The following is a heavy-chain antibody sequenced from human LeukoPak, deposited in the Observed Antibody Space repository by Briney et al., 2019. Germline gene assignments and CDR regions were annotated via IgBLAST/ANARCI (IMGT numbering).Heavy chain of an antibody. CDR2: IHYSGST. D-gene: IGHD1-26*01. Sequence: SETLSLTCTASGDSISGYYWSWIRQPPKKGLEWIGYIHYSGSTNYNPSLNSRVTISVDTSKNQFSLRLTSVTAADTAVYYCARHSRTYYDFDYWGQGTLVTVSS. V-gene: IGHV4-59*08. CDR3: ARHSRTYYDFDY. CDR1: GDSISGYY. J-gene: IGHJ4*02.